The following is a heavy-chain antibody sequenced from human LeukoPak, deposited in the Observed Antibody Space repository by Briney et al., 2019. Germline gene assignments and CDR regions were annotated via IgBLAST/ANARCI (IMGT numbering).Heavy chain of an antibody. CDR2: IIPIFGTA. CDR1: GGTFSSYA. CDR3: ARVVGLTGYSSNWYSGYYYYMDV. Sequence: SVKVSCKASGGTFSSYAISWVRQAPGQGLEWMGGIIPIFGTANYAQKFQDRVTITADKSTSTAYMKLSSLRSEDTAVYFCARVVGLTGYSSNWYSGYYYYMDVWGKGTTVTVSS. D-gene: IGHD6-13*01. J-gene: IGHJ6*03. V-gene: IGHV1-69*06.